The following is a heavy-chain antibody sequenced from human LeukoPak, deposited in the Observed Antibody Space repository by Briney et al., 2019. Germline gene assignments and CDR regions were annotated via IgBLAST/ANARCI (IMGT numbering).Heavy chain of an antibody. CDR2: IKHDGRDK. Sequence: GGSLRLSCAASGFTISSYYMTWVRQAPGKGLQWVANIKHDGRDKFYVDSVKGRFTISRDNSKNSLYLQMNSLRAEDTAVYYCAKKCGSSSAPCGNWGQGTLVTVSS. CDR3: AKKCGSSSAPCGN. CDR1: GFTISSYY. D-gene: IGHD6-13*01. V-gene: IGHV3-7*03. J-gene: IGHJ4*02.